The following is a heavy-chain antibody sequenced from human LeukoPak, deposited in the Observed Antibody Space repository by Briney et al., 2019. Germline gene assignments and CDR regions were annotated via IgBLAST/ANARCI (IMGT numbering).Heavy chain of an antibody. D-gene: IGHD4/OR15-4a*01. CDR1: GFTCGDYY. CDR3: ARGVTMVVSSRAFDL. Sequence: PGGSLRLSCAASGFTCGDYYMTWIRQAPGKGLEWVSYISSSGTTIYYADSVKGRFTISRDNAKNSLYLQMDSLRAEETAVYFCARGVTMVVSSRAFDLWGQGTLVTVSS. V-gene: IGHV3-11*04. CDR2: ISSSGTTI. J-gene: IGHJ3*01.